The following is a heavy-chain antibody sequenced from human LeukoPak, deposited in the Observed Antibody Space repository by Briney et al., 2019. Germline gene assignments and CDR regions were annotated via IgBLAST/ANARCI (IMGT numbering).Heavy chain of an antibody. V-gene: IGHV3-53*01. CDR1: GFTVSVNY. CDR3: ARGLKWELLTRWGDY. D-gene: IGHD1-26*01. CDR2: IYSGGTT. Sequence: GGSLRLSCAASGFTVSVNYMIWVRQAPGKGLEWVSLIYSGGTTYYADSVKGRFTISRDNSKNTVYLQMNSLRVEDTAVYYCARGLKWELLTRWGDYWGQGTLVTVSS. J-gene: IGHJ4*02.